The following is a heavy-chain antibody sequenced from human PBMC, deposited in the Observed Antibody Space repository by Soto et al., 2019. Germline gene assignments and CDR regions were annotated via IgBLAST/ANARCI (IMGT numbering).Heavy chain of an antibody. CDR1: GYTFTHYY. CDR3: ARPPFPGCINGVCYPCDH. V-gene: IGHV1-46*01. J-gene: IGHJ4*02. CDR2: IHPSGGST. Sequence: QVQLVQSGAEVKKPGASVKVSCKASGYTFTHYYIHWVRQAPGQGLEWMGMIHPSGGSTDYAQKFQGRVNMTTDTSTTTVYRELRSLRSDDTAVYYCARPPFPGCINGVCYPCDHWGQGTLVTVSS. D-gene: IGHD2-8*01.